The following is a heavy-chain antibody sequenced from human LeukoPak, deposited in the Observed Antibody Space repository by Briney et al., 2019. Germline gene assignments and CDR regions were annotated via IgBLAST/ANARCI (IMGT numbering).Heavy chain of an antibody. CDR1: GGPFSGYY. CDR3: ASGGPEYCSSTSCYGKYYMDV. D-gene: IGHD2-2*01. V-gene: IGHV4-34*01. Sequence: PSETLSLTCAVYGGPFSGYYWSWVRQPPGKGLEWVGEINHSGSTNYNPSLKSRVTISVDTSKNQFSLKLSSVTAADTAVYYCASGGPEYCSSTSCYGKYYMDVWGKGTTVTVSS. J-gene: IGHJ6*03. CDR2: INHSGST.